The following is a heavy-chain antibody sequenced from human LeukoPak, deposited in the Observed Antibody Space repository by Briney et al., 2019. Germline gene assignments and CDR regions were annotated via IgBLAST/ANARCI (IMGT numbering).Heavy chain of an antibody. Sequence: GGSLRLSCAASGFTLSSFRMNWIRQAPGKGLEWVSYISSSGNTTYNADSVKGRFSITRDNAKNSLYLQMNSLRAEDTAVYYCAELGITMIGGVWGKGTTVTISS. D-gene: IGHD3-10*02. CDR1: GFTLSSFR. CDR2: ISSSGNTT. V-gene: IGHV3-48*04. CDR3: AELGITMIGGV. J-gene: IGHJ6*04.